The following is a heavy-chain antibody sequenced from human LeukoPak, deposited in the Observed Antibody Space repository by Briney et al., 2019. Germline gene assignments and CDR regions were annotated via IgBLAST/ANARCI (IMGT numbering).Heavy chain of an antibody. Sequence: PGGSLRLSCAASGFTFSSYAMSWVRQAPGKGLEWVSAISGSGGSTYYADSVKGRFTISRDNSKNTLYLQMNSLRAEDTAVYYCAKVVRYYDFWSGYYDYWGQGTLVTVSS. D-gene: IGHD3-3*01. V-gene: IGHV3-23*01. J-gene: IGHJ4*02. CDR2: ISGSGGST. CDR1: GFTFSSYA. CDR3: AKVVRYYDFWSGYYDY.